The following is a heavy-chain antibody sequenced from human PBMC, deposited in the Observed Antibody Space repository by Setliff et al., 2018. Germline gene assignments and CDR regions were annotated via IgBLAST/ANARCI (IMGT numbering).Heavy chain of an antibody. CDR3: ARGLEGEDYFYYMDV. Sequence: PSETLSLTCTVSGDSISSRRSYWGWFRQPAGKELEWIGQIYTSWSTNYNPSLKSRVTISLDTSKNHFSLKLSSVTAADTAVYYCARGLEGEDYFYYMDVWGKGNTVTVSS. CDR2: IYTSWST. CDR1: GDSISSRRSY. V-gene: IGHV4-61*09. J-gene: IGHJ6*03. D-gene: IGHD2-21*01.